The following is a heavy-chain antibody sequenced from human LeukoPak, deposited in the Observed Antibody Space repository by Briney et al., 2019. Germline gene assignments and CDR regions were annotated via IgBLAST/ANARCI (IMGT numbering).Heavy chain of an antibody. CDR1: GGSISSGSYY. Sequence: PSETLSLTCTVSGGSISSGSYYWSWIRQPAGKGLEWIGRIYTSGSTNYNPSLKSRVTISVDTSKNQFSLKLSSVTAADTAVYYCARGLDSSGYYYAFIYFDYWGQGTLVTVSS. V-gene: IGHV4-61*02. J-gene: IGHJ4*02. D-gene: IGHD3-22*01. CDR2: IYTSGST. CDR3: ARGLDSSGYYYAFIYFDY.